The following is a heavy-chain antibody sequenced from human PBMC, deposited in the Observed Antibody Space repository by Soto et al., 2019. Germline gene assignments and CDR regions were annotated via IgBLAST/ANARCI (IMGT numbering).Heavy chain of an antibody. J-gene: IGHJ6*02. CDR1: GGSISSGGYS. CDR2: MYHSGST. Sequence: SETLSLTCAVSGGSISSGGYSWSWIRQPPGKGLEWIGYMYHSGSTYYNPSLKSRVTISIDRSKNQFSLKLSSVTAADTAVYYCARHPYYYYGFDVWGQGTTVTVSS. V-gene: IGHV4-30-2*01. CDR3: ARHPYYYYGFDV.